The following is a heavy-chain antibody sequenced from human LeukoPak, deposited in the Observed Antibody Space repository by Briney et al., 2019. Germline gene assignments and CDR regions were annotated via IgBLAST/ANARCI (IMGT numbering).Heavy chain of an antibody. CDR1: GYTFTGQY. V-gene: IGHV1-2*02. J-gene: IGHJ4*02. CDR2: INPNSGGT. D-gene: IGHD4-23*01. CDR3: ARDNYGGKWCDF. Sequence: ASVKVSCKASGYTFTGQYLHWVRQAPGQGLEWMGWINPNSGGTNYAQKFQGRVTMTRDTSISTAYMELYSLRSDDTAVYYCARDNYGGKWCDFWGQGTLVTVSS.